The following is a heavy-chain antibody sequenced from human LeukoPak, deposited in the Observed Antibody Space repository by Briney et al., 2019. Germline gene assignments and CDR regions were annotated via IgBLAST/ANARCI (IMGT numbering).Heavy chain of an antibody. J-gene: IGHJ5*02. V-gene: IGHV1-2*07. CDR3: ARADFIDAVPYLIGP. CDR2: INTTARRP. Sequence: GASVSVSFTTSGYSFTDYYIHWVGQAPGQGGGGMGWINTTARRPISPRNFQRRVSMTSAPSITTVYMDISWLTSDDTAIYFCARADFIDAVPYLIGPWGQGTLVTVSS. D-gene: IGHD3-3*01. CDR1: GYSFTDYY.